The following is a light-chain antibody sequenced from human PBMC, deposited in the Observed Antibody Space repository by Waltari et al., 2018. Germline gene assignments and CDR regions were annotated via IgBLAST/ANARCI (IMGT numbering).Light chain of an antibody. V-gene: IGLV2-14*03. CDR3: SSYTSRATRV. Sequence: QSALTHLATVSGYTRQSITISCTGTSRDHVGHDSATWYKQHPGKAPKLIIHGVNERPSGVSNRFSGSKSGNTASLTISGLQAEDEAVFYCSSYTSRATRVFGGGTKVTVL. CDR2: GVN. CDR1: SRDHVGHDS. J-gene: IGLJ3*02.